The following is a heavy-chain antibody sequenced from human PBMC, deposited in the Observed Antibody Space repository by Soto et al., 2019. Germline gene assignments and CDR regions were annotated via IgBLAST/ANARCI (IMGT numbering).Heavy chain of an antibody. CDR2: ISGSGATT. J-gene: IGHJ4*02. Sequence: LRLSCAASGFIFSNYAMIWVRQAPLRGLEWVSAISGSGATTYYPDSVKGRFTISRDNSKNTLYLQMNNLRADDTAVYYCTKGGIPRRYNIPKVDFDYWGQGSLVTVSS. CDR3: TKGGIPRRYNIPKVDFDY. CDR1: GFIFSNYA. D-gene: IGHD1-1*01. V-gene: IGHV3-23*01.